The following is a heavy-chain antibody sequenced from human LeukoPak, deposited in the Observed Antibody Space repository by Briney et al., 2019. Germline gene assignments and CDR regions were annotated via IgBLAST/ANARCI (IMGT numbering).Heavy chain of an antibody. CDR1: GFTFSSYS. CDR2: ISSSSTSI. V-gene: IGHV3-48*04. D-gene: IGHD6-13*01. J-gene: IGHJ4*02. Sequence: QPGGSLRLSCAASGFTFSSYSMNWVRQAPGKGLEWVSYISSSSTSIYYADSVKGRFTISRDNAKNSLYLQMNSLRVEDTAVYYCARDNGVAAAEDYWGQGTLVTVSS. CDR3: ARDNGVAAAEDY.